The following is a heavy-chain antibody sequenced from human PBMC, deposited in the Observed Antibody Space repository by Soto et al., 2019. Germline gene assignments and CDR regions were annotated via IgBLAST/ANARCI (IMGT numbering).Heavy chain of an antibody. CDR2: IYSSENT. CDR1: GGSVISSSYS. CDR3: ARLNGYCISTNCHGYYGMDV. V-gene: IGHV4-39*01. Sequence: LEILSLTCTVSGGSVISSSYSWGWIRQSPGKGLEWIGTIYSSENTYYNPSLLSRVTISVDTSKNEFSLRLSSVTAADTAVYYCARLNGYCISTNCHGYYGMDVWGQGTTVTVSS. J-gene: IGHJ6*02. D-gene: IGHD2-2*03.